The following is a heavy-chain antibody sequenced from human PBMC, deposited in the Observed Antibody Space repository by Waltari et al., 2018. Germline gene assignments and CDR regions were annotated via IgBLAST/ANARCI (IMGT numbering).Heavy chain of an antibody. CDR3: ARDTWGSNHYFEF. Sequence: QVQLVQSGAEVKKPGSSVKVSCKASGDTFSRYAISWVRQAPGQGLEWMGTSVPSFGTANYARKFQGRVTLTADKSTSTADMELNSLTFEDTAIYFCARDTWGSNHYFEFWGQGTLVTVSS. D-gene: IGHD3-16*01. CDR2: SVPSFGTA. V-gene: IGHV1-69*08. J-gene: IGHJ4*02. CDR1: GDTFSRYA.